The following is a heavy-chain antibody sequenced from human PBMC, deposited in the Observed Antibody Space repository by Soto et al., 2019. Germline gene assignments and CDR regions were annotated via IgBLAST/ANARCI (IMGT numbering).Heavy chain of an antibody. CDR2: IIPIFGTA. D-gene: IGHD3-22*01. CDR1: GGTFSSYA. J-gene: IGHJ3*02. CDR3: ARPTKYYDSRAFDI. Sequence: SVKVSCKASGGTFSSYAISWVRQAPGQGLEWMGGIIPIFGTANYAQKFQGRVTITADESTSTAYMELSSLRSEDTAVYYCARPTKYYDSRAFDIWGQGTIVTVSS. V-gene: IGHV1-69*13.